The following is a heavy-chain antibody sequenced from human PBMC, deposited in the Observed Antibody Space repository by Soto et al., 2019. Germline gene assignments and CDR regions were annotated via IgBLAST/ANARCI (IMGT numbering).Heavy chain of an antibody. Sequence: GGSLRLSCAASGFTFSTYSMNWVRQAPGKGLEWVSYISSSSSTIFYTDSVKGRFTVSRDNAKNSLYLQMNSLRAEDTAVYYCAKDDSVRGVFSWYFDLWGRGTLVTVSS. D-gene: IGHD3-10*01. CDR2: ISSSSSTI. V-gene: IGHV3-48*01. CDR3: AKDDSVRGVFSWYFDL. J-gene: IGHJ2*01. CDR1: GFTFSTYS.